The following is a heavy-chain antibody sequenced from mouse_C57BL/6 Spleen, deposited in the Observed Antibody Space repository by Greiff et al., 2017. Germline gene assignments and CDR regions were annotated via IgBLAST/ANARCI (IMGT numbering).Heavy chain of an antibody. CDR1: GYTFTDYY. J-gene: IGHJ3*01. V-gene: IGHV1-75*01. D-gene: IGHD1-1*01. CDR3: AREDYYGSRGLAY. Sequence: VQLQQSGPELVKPGASVKISCKASGYTFTDYYINWVKQRPGQGLEWIGWIFPGSGSTYSNEKFKGKATLTVDKSSSPAYMLLRSLTSEDSAVYFCAREDYYGSRGLAYWGQGTLVTVSA. CDR2: IFPGSGST.